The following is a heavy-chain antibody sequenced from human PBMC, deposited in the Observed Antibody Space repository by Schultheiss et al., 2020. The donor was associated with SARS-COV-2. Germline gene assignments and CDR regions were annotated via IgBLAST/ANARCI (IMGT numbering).Heavy chain of an antibody. V-gene: IGHV3-23*01. CDR1: GFTFDDYA. CDR3: ARYWGKDYYYYMDV. CDR2: ISGSGGTT. J-gene: IGHJ6*03. Sequence: GESLKISCAASGFTFDDYAMHWVRQAPGKGLEWVSTISGSGGTTFYADSVKGRFTISRHNSKNTLYLQMNSLRAEDTAVYYCARYWGKDYYYYMDVWGKGTTVTVSS. D-gene: IGHD2-21*01.